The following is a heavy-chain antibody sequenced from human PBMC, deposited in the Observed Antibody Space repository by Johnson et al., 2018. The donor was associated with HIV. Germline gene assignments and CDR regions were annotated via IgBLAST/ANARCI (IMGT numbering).Heavy chain of an antibody. V-gene: IGHV3-30-3*01. CDR2: ISYDVSNK. Sequence: QVQLVESGGGVVQPGRSLRLSCAASGFTFSSYAMHWVRQAPGKGLEWVAVISYDVSNKYYADSVKGRFTISRDNAKNSLYLQMNSLRAEDTAVYYCARVKWEPWGCAFDIWGQGTMVTVSS. J-gene: IGHJ3*02. CDR3: ARVKWEPWGCAFDI. CDR1: GFTFSSYA. D-gene: IGHD1-26*01.